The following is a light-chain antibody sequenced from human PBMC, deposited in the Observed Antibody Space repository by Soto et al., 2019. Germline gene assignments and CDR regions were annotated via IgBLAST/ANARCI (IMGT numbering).Light chain of an antibody. CDR1: ESISMW. CDR3: QEYDSYSYG. J-gene: IGKJ2*03. V-gene: IGKV1-5*01. CDR2: DGT. Sequence: DPQMTQSPSTLSASVGDRVSITCRASESISMWLAWYQQKPGKAPKLLIYDGTTLESGVPSRFSGRSSDTEFTLTISGLQPDDFETYYCQEYDSYSYGFGQGTKVEIX.